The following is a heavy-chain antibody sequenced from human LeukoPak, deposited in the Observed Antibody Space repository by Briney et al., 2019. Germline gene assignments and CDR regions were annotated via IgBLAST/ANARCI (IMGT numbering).Heavy chain of an antibody. D-gene: IGHD6-13*01. CDR3: ARGPYSSSWIFDY. CDR1: GYTFTGYY. Sequence: ASVKVSCKASGYTFTGYYMHWVRQAPGQGLEWMGWMNPNSGNTGYAQKFQGRVTMTRNTSISTAYMELSSLRSEDTAVYYCARGPYSSSWIFDYWGQGTLVTVSS. V-gene: IGHV1-8*02. J-gene: IGHJ4*02. CDR2: MNPNSGNT.